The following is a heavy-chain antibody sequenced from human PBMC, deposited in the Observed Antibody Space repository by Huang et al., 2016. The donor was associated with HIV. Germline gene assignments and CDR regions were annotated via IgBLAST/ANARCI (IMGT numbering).Heavy chain of an antibody. D-gene: IGHD6-13*01. CDR3: ARQAGSSRRYYFDY. Sequence: QVQLQESGPGLVKPSETLSLTCIVSGASINSRSYYWGWIRQPPGRGLEWLGSMSYSGSTYYNPSLKGRVTMAVDTSKNEFSLKRRSVTAADTAVYYCARQAGSSRRYYFDYWGRGTLVTVSS. CDR2: MSYSGST. J-gene: IGHJ4*02. V-gene: IGHV4-39*01. CDR1: GASINSRSYY.